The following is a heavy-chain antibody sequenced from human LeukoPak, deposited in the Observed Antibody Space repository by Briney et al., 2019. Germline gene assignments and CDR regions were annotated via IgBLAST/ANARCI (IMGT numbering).Heavy chain of an antibody. CDR3: ARGTPWLGGGGGDY. J-gene: IGHJ4*02. Sequence: ASVTVSCKASGYTFTSYGISWGRQAPGQGLGWMGWISAYNGNTNYAQKLQGRVTMTTDTSTSTAYMELRSLRSDDTAVYYCARGTPWLGGGGGDYWGQGTLVTVSS. V-gene: IGHV1-18*01. CDR2: ISAYNGNT. CDR1: GYTFTSYG. D-gene: IGHD3-16*01.